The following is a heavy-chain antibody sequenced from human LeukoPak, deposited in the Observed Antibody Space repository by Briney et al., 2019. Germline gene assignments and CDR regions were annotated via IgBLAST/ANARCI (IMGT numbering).Heavy chain of an antibody. D-gene: IGHD2-2*01. CDR1: GGSISSGGYY. CDR2: IYYSGST. Sequence: PSETLSLTCTVSGGSISSGGYYWSWIRQHPGKGLEWIGYIYYSGSTHYNPSLKSRVTISVDTSKNQFSLKLSSVTAADTAVYYCARARQDIVVVPADNWFDPWGQGTLVTVSS. CDR3: ARARQDIVVVPADNWFDP. V-gene: IGHV4-31*03. J-gene: IGHJ5*02.